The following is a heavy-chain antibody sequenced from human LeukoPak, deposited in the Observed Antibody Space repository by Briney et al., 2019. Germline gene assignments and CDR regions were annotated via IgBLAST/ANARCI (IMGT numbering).Heavy chain of an antibody. D-gene: IGHD2-8*02. V-gene: IGHV3-53*01. CDR3: ARLTGASNSGY. J-gene: IGHJ4*02. CDR2: IYSGGTTT. Sequence: GSLSLSCAASGLTLSDNYMSWVRQAPGKGLEWVSVIYSGGTTTYYADSVKGRFTISRDNSQNALYLQMNSLKAEDTAVYYCARLTGASNSGYWGQGTLVTVSS. CDR1: GLTLSDNY.